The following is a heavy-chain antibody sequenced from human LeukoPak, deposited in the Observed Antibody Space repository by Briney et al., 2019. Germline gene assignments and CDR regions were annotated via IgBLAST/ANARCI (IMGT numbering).Heavy chain of an antibody. D-gene: IGHD6-13*01. J-gene: IGHJ4*02. Sequence: ASVKVSYKASGCTFTSYDINWVRRATGQGLEWMGWMNPNSGNTGYAQKFQGRVTMTRNTSISTAYMELSSLRSEDTAVYYCARGLKASSWYDYWGQGTLVTVSS. CDR2: MNPNSGNT. CDR3: ARGLKASSWYDY. CDR1: GCTFTSYD. V-gene: IGHV1-8*01.